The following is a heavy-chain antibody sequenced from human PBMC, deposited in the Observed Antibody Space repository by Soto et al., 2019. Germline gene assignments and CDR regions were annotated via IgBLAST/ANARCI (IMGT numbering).Heavy chain of an antibody. CDR1: GYSFIDYD. J-gene: IGHJ5*02. V-gene: IGHV1-8*01. D-gene: IGHD6-19*01. Sequence: QVQLVQSGAEVKKPGASVKVSCKASGYSFIDYDINWVRQATGQGLEWMGCMTPKSGNTGYAQKCQGRVTLSRDPSIGTAYMELSILKFEETSVYYCARNPYSSGLFDPWGQGTLVTVSS. CDR2: MTPKSGNT. CDR3: ARNPYSSGLFDP.